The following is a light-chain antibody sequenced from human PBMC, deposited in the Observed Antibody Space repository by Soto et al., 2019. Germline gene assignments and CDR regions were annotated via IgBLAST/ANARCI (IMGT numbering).Light chain of an antibody. CDR2: WAS. CDR3: QQYYTTPFT. J-gene: IGKJ3*01. Sequence: DIVMTQSPDSLAVSLGERSTINCKSSESVLYRSNNSNYLAWYRQKPGQPPKLLVYWASTRESGVPDRFSGSGSWTDFTLTISSLQAEDVAVYYFQQYYTTPFTFGHGNKVDIK. CDR1: ESVLYRSNNSNY. V-gene: IGKV4-1*01.